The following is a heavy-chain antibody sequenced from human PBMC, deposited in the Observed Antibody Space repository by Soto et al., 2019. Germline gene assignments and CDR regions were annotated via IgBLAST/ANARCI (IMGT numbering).Heavy chain of an antibody. CDR2: ISHDGSNE. CDR1: GFTFYKYG. CDR3: AKDDSNRWYNYYAMDV. D-gene: IGHD3-22*01. V-gene: IGHV3-30*18. Sequence: QVQLVESGGGVVQPGRSLRLSCAASGFTFYKYGMHWVRQAPGKGLEWVALISHDGSNEYYVDSVKGRFTIARDNSKNTVFLQMNSLRPEDTALYFCAKDDSNRWYNYYAMDVWGQGTTVTVSS. J-gene: IGHJ6*02.